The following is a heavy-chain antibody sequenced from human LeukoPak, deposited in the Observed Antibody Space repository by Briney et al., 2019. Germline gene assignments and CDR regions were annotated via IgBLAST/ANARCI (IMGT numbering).Heavy chain of an antibody. V-gene: IGHV3-53*01. CDR2: IHSGVRT. CDR1: GFSVSSKY. J-gene: IGHJ6*02. Sequence: GGSLRLSCAASGFSVSSKYMSWVRQAPGKGLEWVSIIHSGVRTYYADSVKGRFTISRDNSKNTLFLQMNRLRAEDTAVYYCAKGEGSGSYYANYYYGVDVWGQGTTVTVSS. D-gene: IGHD1-26*01. CDR3: AKGEGSGSYYANYYYGVDV.